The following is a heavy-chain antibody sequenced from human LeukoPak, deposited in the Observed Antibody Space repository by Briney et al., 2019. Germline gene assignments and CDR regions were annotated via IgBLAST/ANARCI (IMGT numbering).Heavy chain of an antibody. J-gene: IGHJ6*04. D-gene: IGHD1-1*01. CDR3: ARDRRQLERTFPLEGSYYYYGMDV. CDR1: GFTFSIYE. Sequence: GGSLRLSCAASGFTFSIYEMNWVRQAPGKGLEWVSYISSGGSTIYQADSVKGRFTISRDNAKNSLFLQMNSLRAEDTAIYYCARDRRQLERTFPLEGSYYYYGMDVWGKGTTVTVSS. V-gene: IGHV3-48*03. CDR2: ISSGGSTI.